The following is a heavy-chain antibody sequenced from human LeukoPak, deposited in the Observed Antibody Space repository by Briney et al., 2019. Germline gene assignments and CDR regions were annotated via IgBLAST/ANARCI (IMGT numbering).Heavy chain of an antibody. J-gene: IGHJ4*02. CDR1: GYSFSSQW. V-gene: IGHV5-51*01. Sequence: GESLKISCKASGYSFSSQWIGWVRQMPGKGLEWMGMVYPGASDTRYSPSFQGLITISADKSISTAYLQWSSLKASDTALYYCASWGPYNISPPREDYWGQGTLVTVSS. CDR3: ASWGPYNISPPREDY. CDR2: VYPGASDT. D-gene: IGHD7-27*01.